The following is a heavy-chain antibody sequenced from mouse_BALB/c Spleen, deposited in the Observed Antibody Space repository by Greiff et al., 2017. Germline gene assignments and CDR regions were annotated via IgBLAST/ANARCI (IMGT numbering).Heavy chain of an antibody. Sequence: DVMLVESGGGLVQPGGSLKLSCAASGFTFSSYTMSWVRQTPEKRLEWVAYISNGGGSTYYPDTVKGRFTISRDNAKNTLYLQMSSLKSEDTAMYYCARHYYGSSYVGWYFDVWGAGTTVTVSS. CDR2: ISNGGGST. D-gene: IGHD1-1*01. V-gene: IGHV5-12-2*01. J-gene: IGHJ1*01. CDR1: GFTFSSYT. CDR3: ARHYYGSSYVGWYFDV.